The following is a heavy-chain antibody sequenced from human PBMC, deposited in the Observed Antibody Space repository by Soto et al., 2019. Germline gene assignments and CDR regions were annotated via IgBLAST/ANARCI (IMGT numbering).Heavy chain of an antibody. CDR1: GFTFSSYA. V-gene: IGHV3-23*01. J-gene: IGHJ6*02. CDR3: AKGYYYDSSGSQDPPYYYYGMDV. CDR2: ISGSGGST. Sequence: GGSLSLSCAASGFTFSSYAMSWVRQAPGKGLEWVSAISGSGGSTYYADSVKGRFTISRDNSKNTLYLQMNSLRAEDTAVYYCAKGYYYDSSGSQDPPYYYYGMDVWGQGTTVTVSS. D-gene: IGHD3-22*01.